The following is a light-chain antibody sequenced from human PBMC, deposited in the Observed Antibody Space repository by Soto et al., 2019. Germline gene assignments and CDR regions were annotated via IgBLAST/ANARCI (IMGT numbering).Light chain of an antibody. Sequence: SAAALSVSKRERAALSCMASQNVRSNLAWYQQKPGQAPRLLIYGASTRATGIPARFSGRGSGTEFILTISSLQSEDFAVYYCQQDDDWPETFGQGTKV. V-gene: IGKV3-15*01. CDR1: QNVRSN. CDR3: QQDDDWPET. J-gene: IGKJ1*01. CDR2: GAS.